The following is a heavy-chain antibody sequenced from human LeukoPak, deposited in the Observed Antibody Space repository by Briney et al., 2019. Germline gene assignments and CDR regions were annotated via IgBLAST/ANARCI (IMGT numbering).Heavy chain of an antibody. CDR1: GFTFARYS. CDR3: AGPNWYVSSP. D-gene: IGHD6-13*01. CDR2: ISSSSSNI. Sequence: PGGSLRLSCAASGFTFARYSMNWVRQAPGKGLEWVSSISSSSSNIYYADSVTGRFTISRDNARNSLYLQMNSLRAEDTAVYYCAGPNWYVSSPWGQGTLVTVSS. V-gene: IGHV3-21*01. J-gene: IGHJ5*02.